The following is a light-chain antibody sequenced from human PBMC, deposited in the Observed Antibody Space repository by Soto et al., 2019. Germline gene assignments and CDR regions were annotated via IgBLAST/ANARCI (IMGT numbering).Light chain of an antibody. CDR2: AAS. CDR3: QQTYTSVAT. Sequence: DIQVTQSPSSLSASVGDSVTLSCQTSQRVDSYIHWYQHQSGKPPKLLIYAASTLQDGVPSRFSGGGSGTAFSLIITGLQPGDSATYYCQQTYTSVATFGQGTKVDFK. J-gene: IGKJ1*01. CDR1: QRVDSY. V-gene: IGKV1-39*01.